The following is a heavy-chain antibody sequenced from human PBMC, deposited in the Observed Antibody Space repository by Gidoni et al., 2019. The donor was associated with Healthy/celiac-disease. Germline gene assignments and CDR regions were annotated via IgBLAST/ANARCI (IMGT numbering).Heavy chain of an antibody. V-gene: IGHV3-21*01. J-gene: IGHJ6*02. Sequence: EVQLVESGGGLVKPGGSLRLSCAASGFTFSSYSSNWVRRAPGKGLEWVSSISSSSSYIYYADSVKGRFTISRDNAKNSLYLQMNSLRAEDTAVYYCARLGYCSGGSGYDSGRYYYYGMDVWGQGTTVTVSS. D-gene: IGHD2-15*01. CDR2: ISSSSSYI. CDR3: ARLGYCSGGSGYDSGRYYYYGMDV. CDR1: GFTFSSYS.